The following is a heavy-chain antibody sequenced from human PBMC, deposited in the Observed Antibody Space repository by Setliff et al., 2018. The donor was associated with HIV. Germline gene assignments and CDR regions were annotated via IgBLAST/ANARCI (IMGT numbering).Heavy chain of an antibody. CDR1: GYSISSGYY. V-gene: IGHV4-38-2*01. J-gene: IGHJ6*03. CDR3: ARHRDPPGSSWIFYYFYMDL. Sequence: SETLSLTCAVSGYSISSGYYWDWIRQPPGKGLEWIGSIYHTGSTYSNPSLKSRVTISVDSSKNQFSLKLSSVTAADTGVYYCARHRDPPGSSWIFYYFYMDLWGGGTTVTVS. D-gene: IGHD6-13*01. CDR2: IYHTGST.